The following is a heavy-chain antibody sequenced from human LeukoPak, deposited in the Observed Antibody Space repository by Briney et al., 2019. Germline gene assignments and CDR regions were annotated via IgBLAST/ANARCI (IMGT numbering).Heavy chain of an antibody. D-gene: IGHD4-17*01. J-gene: IGHJ4*02. Sequence: SVKVSCKASGGTFSSYAISWVRQAPGQGLEWMGGIIPIFGTANYAQKFQGRVTITADESTSTAYMELSSLRSEDTAVYHCARDVNGDYGFDYWGQGTLVTVSS. CDR1: GGTFSSYA. V-gene: IGHV1-69*01. CDR3: ARDVNGDYGFDY. CDR2: IIPIFGTA.